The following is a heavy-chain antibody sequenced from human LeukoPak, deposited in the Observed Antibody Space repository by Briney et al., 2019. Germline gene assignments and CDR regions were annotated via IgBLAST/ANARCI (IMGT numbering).Heavy chain of an antibody. CDR2: ISYDGSNK. Sequence: GGSLRLSCAASGFTFSSYAMHWVRQAPGKGLEWVAVISYDGSNKYYADSVKGRFTISRDNSKNTLYLQMNSLRAEDTAVYYCARDRYSSVWNDAFDIWGQGTMVTVSS. D-gene: IGHD6-19*01. V-gene: IGHV3-30-3*01. CDR1: GFTFSSYA. CDR3: ARDRYSSVWNDAFDI. J-gene: IGHJ3*02.